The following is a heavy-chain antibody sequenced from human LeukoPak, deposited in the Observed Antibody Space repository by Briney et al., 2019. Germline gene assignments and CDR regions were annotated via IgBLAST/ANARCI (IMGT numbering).Heavy chain of an antibody. J-gene: IGHJ5*02. CDR2: ISAYNGNT. Sequence: ASVKVSFKASGYTFPSFGISWVRQALGQGLEWMGWISAYNGNTNYPQKLQAKVTMTTDTSTSTAYMELRSLRSDGTAVYYCARQLNPSYYDFWSCYRWFDPWGEGTLVTVSS. CDR1: GYTFPSFG. CDR3: ARQLNPSYYDFWSCYRWFDP. D-gene: IGHD3-3*01. V-gene: IGHV1-18*01.